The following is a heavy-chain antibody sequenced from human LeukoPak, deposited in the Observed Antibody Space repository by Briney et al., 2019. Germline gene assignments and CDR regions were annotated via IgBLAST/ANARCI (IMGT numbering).Heavy chain of an antibody. CDR3: ARDPRYYYDSSGYAFDI. V-gene: IGHV3-66*01. CDR1: GFALKSYS. CDR2: IYSGGST. Sequence: GGSLRLSCAGSGFALKSYSLSWVRQAPGKGLEWVSVIYSGGSTYYAESVKGRFTISRDNSKNTLYLQMNSLRAEDTAVYYCARDPRYYYDSSGYAFDIWGQGTMVTVSS. D-gene: IGHD3-22*01. J-gene: IGHJ3*02.